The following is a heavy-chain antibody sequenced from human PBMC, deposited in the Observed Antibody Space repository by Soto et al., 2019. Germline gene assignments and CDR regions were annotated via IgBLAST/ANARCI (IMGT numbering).Heavy chain of an antibody. J-gene: IGHJ4*02. D-gene: IGHD3-9*01. CDR2: VSHGGST. Sequence: SETLSLTCAVYGGSFRGYYWNWMRQAPGKGLEWIGEVSHGGSTDYNPSLMGRVTISVDTTKTQFSLKLTSVTAADTAVYYCARGRLQYFDWLLPTSAIYAYWGQG. CDR3: ARGRLQYFDWLLPTSAIYAY. CDR1: GGSFRGYY. V-gene: IGHV4-34*01.